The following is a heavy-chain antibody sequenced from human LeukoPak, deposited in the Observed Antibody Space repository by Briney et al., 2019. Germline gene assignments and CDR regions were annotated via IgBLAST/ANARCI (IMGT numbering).Heavy chain of an antibody. V-gene: IGHV3-7*03. CDR2: IKQDGSEK. CDR3: ARNYCSGGSCYLDY. Sequence: GGSLRLSCTVSGFIFSDSWMAWIRQAPGKGLEWVANIKQDGSEKYYVDSVKGRFTISRDNAKNSLYLQMNSLRAEDTAVYYCARNYCSGGSCYLDYWGQGTLVTVSS. J-gene: IGHJ4*02. D-gene: IGHD2-15*01. CDR1: GFIFSDSW.